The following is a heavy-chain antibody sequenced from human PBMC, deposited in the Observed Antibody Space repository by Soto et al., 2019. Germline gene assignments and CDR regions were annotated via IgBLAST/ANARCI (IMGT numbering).Heavy chain of an antibody. CDR2: ISSSSSTI. V-gene: IGHV3-48*02. CDR1: GFTFSSYS. Sequence: PGGSLRLSCAASGFTFSSYSMNWVRQAPGKGLEWVSYISSSSSTIYYADSVKGRFTISRDNAKNSLYLQMNSLRDEDTAVYYCARGGPTRVRFLEWLPKSPLFDYWGQGTLVTVSS. J-gene: IGHJ4*02. D-gene: IGHD3-3*01. CDR3: ARGGPTRVRFLEWLPKSPLFDY.